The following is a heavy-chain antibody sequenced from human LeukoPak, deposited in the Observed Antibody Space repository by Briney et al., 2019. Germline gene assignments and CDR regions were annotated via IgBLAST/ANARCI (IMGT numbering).Heavy chain of an antibody. J-gene: IGHJ5*02. CDR1: GFTFSSYG. CDR3: AKDVGYCSSTSCHQKDNWFDP. Sequence: GGSLRLSCAASGFTFSSYGMHWVRQAPGKGLEWVAVISYDGSNKYYADSVKGRFTISRDNSKNTLYLQMNSLRAEDTAVYYCAKDVGYCSSTSCHQKDNWFDPWGQGTLVTVSS. D-gene: IGHD2-2*01. V-gene: IGHV3-30*18. CDR2: ISYDGSNK.